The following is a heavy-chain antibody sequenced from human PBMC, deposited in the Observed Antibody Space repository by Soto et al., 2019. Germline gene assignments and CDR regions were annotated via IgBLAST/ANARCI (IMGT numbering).Heavy chain of an antibody. CDR3: ASRITMVRGVTNIYYYYGMDV. J-gene: IGHJ6*02. D-gene: IGHD3-10*01. Sequence: SVKVSCKASGGTFSSYSISWVRQAPGQGLEWMGGIIPIFGTANYAQKFQGRVTITADESTSTAYMELSSLRSEDTAVYYCASRITMVRGVTNIYYYYGMDVWGQGTTVTVSS. CDR1: GGTFSSYS. CDR2: IIPIFGTA. V-gene: IGHV1-69*13.